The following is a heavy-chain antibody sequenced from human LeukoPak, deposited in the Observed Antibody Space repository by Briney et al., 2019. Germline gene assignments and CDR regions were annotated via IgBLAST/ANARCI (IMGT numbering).Heavy chain of an antibody. CDR1: GFTFSSYW. J-gene: IGHJ5*02. CDR3: ARDKFRSGGHDRNWFDP. D-gene: IGHD3-10*01. CDR2: IKQDGSEK. V-gene: IGHV3-7*01. Sequence: GGSLRLSCAASGFTFSSYWMSWVRQAPGKGLEWVANIKQDGSEKYYVDSVKGRFIISRDNAKNSLYLQMNSLRAEDTAVYYCARDKFRSGGHDRNWFDPWGQGTLVTVSS.